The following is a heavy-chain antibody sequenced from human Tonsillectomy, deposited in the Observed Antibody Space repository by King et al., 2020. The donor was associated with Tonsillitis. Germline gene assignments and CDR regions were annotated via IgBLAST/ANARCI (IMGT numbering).Heavy chain of an antibody. D-gene: IGHD6-13*01. Sequence: VTLQESGPVLVKPTETLTLTCTVSGFSLSNATMSVSWIRQPPGKALEWLAHIFSNDEKSYTSSLKSRLTISKDTSRSQVVLIMTNMDPVDTATYYCARARLAAAGTDYYYHSGFDVWGQGTTVSVSS. J-gene: IGHJ6*02. CDR2: IFSNDEK. CDR1: GFSLSNATMS. CDR3: ARARLAAAGTDYYYHSGFDV. V-gene: IGHV2-26*01.